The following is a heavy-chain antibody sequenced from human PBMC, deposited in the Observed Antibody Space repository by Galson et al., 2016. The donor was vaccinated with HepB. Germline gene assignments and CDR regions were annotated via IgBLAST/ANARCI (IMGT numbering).Heavy chain of an antibody. D-gene: IGHD2-21*02. CDR1: GFTFTSHP. J-gene: IGHJ3*01. Sequence: LRLSCAASGFTFTSHPMSWVRQAPGKGLEWVSAISASGVSTYYADSVKGRFTISRDNSKNTLFLQMNSLGAEDTAVYYCAKVTYCAGDCLDAFDVWGQGTMVTVSS. CDR3: AKVTYCAGDCLDAFDV. CDR2: ISASGVST. V-gene: IGHV3-23*01.